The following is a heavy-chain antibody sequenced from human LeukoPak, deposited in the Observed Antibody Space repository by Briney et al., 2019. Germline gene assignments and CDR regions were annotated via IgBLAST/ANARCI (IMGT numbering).Heavy chain of an antibody. D-gene: IGHD3-22*01. V-gene: IGHV3-30*02. CDR1: GFTFSSYG. J-gene: IGHJ4*02. CDR2: IRYDGSNK. Sequence: PGGSLRLSCAASGFTFSSYGMHWVRQAPGKGLEWVAFIRYDGSNKYYADSVKGRFTISRDNSKNTLYLQMNSLRAEDTAVYYCAKDLGWTYDSSGYFDYWGQGTLVTVSS. CDR3: AKDLGWTYDSSGYFDY.